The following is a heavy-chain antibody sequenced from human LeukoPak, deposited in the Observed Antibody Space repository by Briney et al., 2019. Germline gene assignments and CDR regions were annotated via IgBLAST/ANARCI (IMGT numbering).Heavy chain of an antibody. CDR2: IYWDDDK. J-gene: IGHJ4*02. Sequence: SGPTLVKPTQTLTLTCTFSGFSLSTSGVGVGWIRQPPGKALEWLAVIYWDDDKRYSPSLKSRLTITKDTSKNQVVLTMTNMDPVHTATYYCAHTTTITAGDYWGQGTLVTVSS. CDR1: GFSLSTSGVG. D-gene: IGHD4-11*01. V-gene: IGHV2-5*02. CDR3: AHTTTITAGDY.